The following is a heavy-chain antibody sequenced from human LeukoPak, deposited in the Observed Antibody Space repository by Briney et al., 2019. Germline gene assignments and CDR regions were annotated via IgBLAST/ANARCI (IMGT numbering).Heavy chain of an antibody. V-gene: IGHV4-59*12. CDR3: ASLDY. CDR2: IYYNGNT. J-gene: IGHJ4*02. CDR1: GGSISSYY. Sequence: PSETLSLTCTVSGGSISSYYWSWIRQPPGKGLEWIGYIYYNGNTNYKPSLKRRVTMSVDTSRNQFSLKLTSVTAADTAVYYCASLDYWGQGTLVTVSS.